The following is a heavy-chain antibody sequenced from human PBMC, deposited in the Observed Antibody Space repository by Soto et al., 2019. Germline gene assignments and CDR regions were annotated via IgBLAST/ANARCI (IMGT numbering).Heavy chain of an antibody. D-gene: IGHD2-21*01. V-gene: IGHV4-34*01. CDR2: NNHSGNT. CDR1: GTSLSDNY. CDR3: ARGRGEFEA. Sequence: PSETRSLPGVVYGTSLSDNYCNRHSQPRRKGLEWIGENNHSGNTNYDPSLMCRVTISIDTSKNQLSLNLTSMSAAYTAIYYCARGRGEFEAWGRGTPVTFSS. J-gene: IGHJ5*02.